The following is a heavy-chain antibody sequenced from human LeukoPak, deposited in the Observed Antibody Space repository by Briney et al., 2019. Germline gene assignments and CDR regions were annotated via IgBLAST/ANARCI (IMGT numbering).Heavy chain of an antibody. Sequence: KTGGSLRLSCAASGFTFSTYNKNWVRQAPGKGLEWVSSISSSSNYISYADPVKGRFTISRDNAKNSLYLQMNSLRAEDTDVYYCARDVGASAPDAFDIWGQGTMVTVSS. CDR2: ISSSSNYI. CDR1: GFTFSTYN. D-gene: IGHD1-26*01. J-gene: IGHJ3*02. V-gene: IGHV3-21*01. CDR3: ARDVGASAPDAFDI.